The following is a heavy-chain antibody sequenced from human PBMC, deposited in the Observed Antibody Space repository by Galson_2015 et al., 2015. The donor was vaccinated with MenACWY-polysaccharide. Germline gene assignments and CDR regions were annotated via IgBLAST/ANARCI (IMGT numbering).Heavy chain of an antibody. Sequence: SLRLSCAASGFIFSSYAIHWVRQAPGKGLDWGAVISYDGSNKYYEDSVRGGFTISRDNSKNTLYLQMNSLRLEDTAVYYCARAYCDRTTCYGMDVWGQGTTVTVSS. CDR3: ARAYCDRTTCYGMDV. CDR1: GFIFSSYA. V-gene: IGHV3-30-3*01. D-gene: IGHD2-2*01. J-gene: IGHJ6*02. CDR2: ISYDGSNK.